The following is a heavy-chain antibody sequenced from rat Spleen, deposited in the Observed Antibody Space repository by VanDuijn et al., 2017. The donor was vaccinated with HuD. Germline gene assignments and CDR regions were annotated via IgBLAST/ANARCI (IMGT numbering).Heavy chain of an antibody. CDR1: GFTFSDYH. Sequence: EVQVVESGGGSVQPGRSLKLSCAASGFTFSDYHMAWVRQAPGKGLEWVASITNTGRNTYYPDSVKGRFTISRDNAKSTLYLQMNSLRSEDTATYYCARPDYNKYVMDAWGQGASVTVSS. J-gene: IGHJ4*01. CDR2: ITNTGRNT. D-gene: IGHD1-10*01. CDR3: ARPDYNKYVMDA. V-gene: IGHV5-22*01.